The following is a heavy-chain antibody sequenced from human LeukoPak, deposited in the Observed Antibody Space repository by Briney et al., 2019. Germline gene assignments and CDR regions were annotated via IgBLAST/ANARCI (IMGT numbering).Heavy chain of an antibody. D-gene: IGHD3-22*01. Sequence: GGSLRLSCAASGFTFSSYEMNWVRQAPGKGLEWVSYISSSGSTIYYADSVKGRFTISRDNAKNSLYLQMNSLRAEDTAVYYCARHSLSSGYSDYWGQGTLVTVSS. CDR3: ARHSLSSGYSDY. CDR1: GFTFSSYE. CDR2: ISSSGSTI. V-gene: IGHV3-48*03. J-gene: IGHJ4*02.